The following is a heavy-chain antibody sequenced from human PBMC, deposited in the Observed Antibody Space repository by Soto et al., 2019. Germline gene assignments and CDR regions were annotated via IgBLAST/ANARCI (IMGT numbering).Heavy chain of an antibody. V-gene: IGHV4-31*03. J-gene: IGHJ3*02. Sequence: QVQLQESGPGLVKPSQTLSLTCTVSGGSISSGGYYWSWIRQHPGKGLEWIGYIYYSGSTYYNPSLKSRVTISVDTSKNQFSLKLSSVTAADTAVYYCARESAGYYDSSGYYYVPSLDALDIWGQGTMVTVSS. CDR1: GGSISSGGYY. CDR3: ARESAGYYDSSGYYYVPSLDALDI. D-gene: IGHD3-22*01. CDR2: IYYSGST.